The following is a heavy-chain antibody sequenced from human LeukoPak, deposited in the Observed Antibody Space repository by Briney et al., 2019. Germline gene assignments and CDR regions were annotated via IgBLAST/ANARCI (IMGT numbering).Heavy chain of an antibody. Sequence: GASVKVSCKASGYTFTIYDINWVRQATGQGLEWMGWMDPDNGNTAYAQKFQGRLTITRNTSINTAYMELNSLRSEDTAVYFCARGTSGYAYRVDYWGQGTLVTVSS. CDR1: GYTFTIYD. V-gene: IGHV1-8*03. J-gene: IGHJ4*02. CDR2: MDPDNGNT. D-gene: IGHD5-12*01. CDR3: ARGTSGYAYRVDY.